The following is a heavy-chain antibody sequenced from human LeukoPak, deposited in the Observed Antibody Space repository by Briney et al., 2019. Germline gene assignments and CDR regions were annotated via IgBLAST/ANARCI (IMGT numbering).Heavy chain of an antibody. CDR3: AKNFFGDYGGY. CDR2: ISGSGGST. V-gene: IGHV3-23*01. Sequence: GGSLRLSCAASGFTFSSYAMSWVRQAPGKGLEWVSAISGSGGSTYYADSVKGRFTISRDNSKNTLYLQMNSLRAGDTAVYYCAKNFFGDYGGYWGQGTLVTVSS. J-gene: IGHJ4*02. CDR1: GFTFSSYA. D-gene: IGHD4-17*01.